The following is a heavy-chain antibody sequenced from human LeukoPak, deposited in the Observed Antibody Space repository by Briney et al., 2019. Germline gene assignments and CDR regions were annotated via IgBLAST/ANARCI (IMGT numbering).Heavy chain of an antibody. CDR1: CGSMSSTTYY. J-gene: IGHJ4*02. CDR2: IYYSGST. Sequence: SETLSLTCTVSCGSMSSTTYYWGWIRQPPGKGAEWIGSIYYSGSTDYNSSLKSRLTISIDTSKNQFSLKLSSVTAADTAMYYCARHGDHSGGWSVDYWGQGTLVTVSS. D-gene: IGHD6-19*01. V-gene: IGHV4-39*01. CDR3: ARHGDHSGGWSVDY.